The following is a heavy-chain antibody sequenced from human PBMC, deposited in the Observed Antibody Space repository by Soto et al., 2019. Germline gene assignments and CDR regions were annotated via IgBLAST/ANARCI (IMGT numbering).Heavy chain of an antibody. CDR3: AREYYVSGFGELWNYNWFDP. J-gene: IGHJ5*02. D-gene: IGHD3-10*01. V-gene: IGHV3-21*01. CDR1: GFTFSSYS. CDR2: ISSSSSYI. Sequence: GGSLRLSCAASGFTFSSYSMNWVRQAPGKGLEWVSSISSSSSYIYYADSVKGRFTISRDNAKNSLYLQMNSLRAEDTAVYYCAREYYVSGFGELWNYNWFDPWGQGTLVTVSS.